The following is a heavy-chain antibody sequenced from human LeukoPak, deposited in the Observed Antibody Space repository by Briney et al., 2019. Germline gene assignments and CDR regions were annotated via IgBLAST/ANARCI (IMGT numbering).Heavy chain of an antibody. V-gene: IGHV3-23*01. CDR1: GFTFSSYA. CDR2: LTGSGGST. J-gene: IGHJ4*02. Sequence: GGSLRLSCTASGFTFSSYAMTWVRQAPGKGLGWVSALTGSGGSTHYADSVKGRFTISRDNSKNTLYLQMNSLRAEGTAVYFCAREYGSGSYYYDYWGQGTLVTVSS. CDR3: AREYGSGSYYYDY. D-gene: IGHD3-10*01.